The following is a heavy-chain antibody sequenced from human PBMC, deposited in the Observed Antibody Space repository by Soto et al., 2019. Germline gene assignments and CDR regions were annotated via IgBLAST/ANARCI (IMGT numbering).Heavy chain of an antibody. CDR3: ARTPRRDGYNYRGTEFDY. CDR1: GFSLSNARMG. CDR2: IFSNDEK. Sequence: QVTLKESGPVLVKPTETLTLTCTVSGFSLSNARMGVSWIRQPPGKALEWLAHIFSNDEKSYSTSLKSRLTISKDTSKSQVVLTMTNMDPVDTATYYCARTPRRDGYNYRGTEFDYWGQGTLVTVSS. D-gene: IGHD5-12*01. J-gene: IGHJ4*02. V-gene: IGHV2-26*01.